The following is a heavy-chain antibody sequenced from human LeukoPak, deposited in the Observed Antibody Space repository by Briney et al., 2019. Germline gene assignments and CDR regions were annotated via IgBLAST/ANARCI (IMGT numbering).Heavy chain of an antibody. D-gene: IGHD2-15*01. Sequence: PSETLSLTCTVSGVSINNYYWNWVRQPPGKGLEWIGYISYSGSTNYNPSLKSRVTISVDTSKNQFSLRLTSVTATDTAVYYCARDASSAYCHNYFQHWGQGTLLTVSS. CDR2: ISYSGST. J-gene: IGHJ1*01. CDR3: ARDASSAYCHNYFQH. CDR1: GVSINNYY. V-gene: IGHV4-59*01.